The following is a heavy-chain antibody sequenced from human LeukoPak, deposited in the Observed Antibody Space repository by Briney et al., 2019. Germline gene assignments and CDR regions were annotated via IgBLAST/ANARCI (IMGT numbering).Heavy chain of an antibody. V-gene: IGHV3-74*01. J-gene: IGHJ4*02. Sequence: GGSLRLSCAASGFTFSSYWMHWVRQVPGEGLVWISRINSDGRSTNYADSVKGRFTISRDDAKNTVYLQMDSLRAEDTAVYYCTTAIAAAPGAYWGQGTLVTVSS. D-gene: IGHD6-13*01. CDR3: TTAIAAAPGAY. CDR2: INSDGRST. CDR1: GFTFSSYW.